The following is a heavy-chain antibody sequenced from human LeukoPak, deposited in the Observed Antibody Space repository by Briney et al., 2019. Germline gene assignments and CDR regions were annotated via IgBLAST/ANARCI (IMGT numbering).Heavy chain of an antibody. CDR2: ISGSGGST. Sequence: GGSLGLSCAASGFTFSSYEMNWVRQAPGKGLEWVSAISGSGGSTYYADSVKGRFTISRDNSKNTLYLQMNSLRAEDTAVYYCAKAGGSGNWFDPWGQGTLVTVSS. D-gene: IGHD3-10*01. V-gene: IGHV3-23*01. J-gene: IGHJ5*02. CDR1: GFTFSSYE. CDR3: AKAGGSGNWFDP.